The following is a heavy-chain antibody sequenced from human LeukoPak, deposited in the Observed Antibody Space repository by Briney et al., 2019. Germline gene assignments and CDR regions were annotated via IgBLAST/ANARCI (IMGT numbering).Heavy chain of an antibody. D-gene: IGHD3-10*01. Sequence: PGGSLRLSCVASGFTFSSHSMNWVRQAPGKGLEWVSYISASSSTIYYADSLKGRFTISRDNAKSSLYPQMNSLRDEDTAVYYCARVSGRLIDYWGQGTLVTVSS. J-gene: IGHJ4*02. CDR1: GFTFSSHS. V-gene: IGHV3-48*02. CDR2: ISASSSTI. CDR3: ARVSGRLIDY.